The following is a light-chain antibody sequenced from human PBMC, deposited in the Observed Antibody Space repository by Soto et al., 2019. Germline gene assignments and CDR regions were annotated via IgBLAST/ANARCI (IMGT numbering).Light chain of an antibody. V-gene: IGKV1-39*01. CDR1: QSISSY. J-gene: IGKJ5*01. CDR3: HQSYSTPPVT. Sequence: DIQMTQSPSSLSASVGDRVTITCRASQSISSYLNWYQQKPGKAPKLLIYAASSLQSGVPSRFXGSGSATDFTLTISSLQPEDFATYYCHQSYSTPPVTFGQGTRLEIK. CDR2: AAS.